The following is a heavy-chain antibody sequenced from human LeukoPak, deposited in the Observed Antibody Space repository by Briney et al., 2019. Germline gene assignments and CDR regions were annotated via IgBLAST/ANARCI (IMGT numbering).Heavy chain of an antibody. CDR1: GFTFSGYW. CDR3: VRDGYSYGFMLAFDI. V-gene: IGHV3-74*01. J-gene: IGHJ3*02. Sequence: GGSLRLSCAASGFTFSGYWMHWVRQAPGKGLAWVSRINSDGSSTSYADSVKGRFTISRDSAKNTLYLQLNSLRAEDTAVYYCVRDGYSYGFMLAFDIWGLGTRVTVSS. CDR2: INSDGSST. D-gene: IGHD5-18*01.